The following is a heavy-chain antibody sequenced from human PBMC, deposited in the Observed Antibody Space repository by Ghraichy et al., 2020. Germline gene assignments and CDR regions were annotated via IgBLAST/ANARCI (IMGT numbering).Heavy chain of an antibody. V-gene: IGHV4-39*02. D-gene: IGHD3-10*01. CDR2: IYFSEYT. CDR3: ARTEVTTSSGRQGELDS. Sequence: SETLSLTCGVSGVSVSSSDYYWVWFRQPPGKGLEWIGTIYFSEYTYYNPSLESRVSISVDTSRNHVSLKLSSVTATDTAVYYCARTEVTTSSGRQGELDSWGQGTLVNVSS. J-gene: IGHJ4*02. CDR1: GVSVSSSDYY.